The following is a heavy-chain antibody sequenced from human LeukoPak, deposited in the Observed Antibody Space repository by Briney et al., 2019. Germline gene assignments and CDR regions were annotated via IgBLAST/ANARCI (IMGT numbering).Heavy chain of an antibody. CDR3: ARDLTGYYSSFDH. CDR2: INHSGST. Sequence: SETLSLTCAVYGGSFSGYYWSWIRQPPGKGLEWIGEINHSGSTNYNPSLKSRVTISVDTSKNQFSLKLSSVTAEDTAVYYCARDLTGYYSSFDHWGQGTLVTVSS. V-gene: IGHV4-34*01. J-gene: IGHJ4*02. CDR1: GGSFSGYY. D-gene: IGHD3-9*01.